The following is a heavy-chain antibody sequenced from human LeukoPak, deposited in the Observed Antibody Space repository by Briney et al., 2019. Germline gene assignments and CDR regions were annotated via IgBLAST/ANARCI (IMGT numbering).Heavy chain of an antibody. Sequence: SVKVSCKASGGTFSSYAISWVRQAPGQGLEWMGGIIPIFGTANYAQKFQGRVTITAVESMSTAYMELSSLRSEDTAVYHCARGWLAETTVVTPYNYWGQGTLVTVSS. CDR1: GGTFSSYA. V-gene: IGHV1-69*13. J-gene: IGHJ4*02. CDR2: IIPIFGTA. D-gene: IGHD4-23*01. CDR3: ARGWLAETTVVTPYNY.